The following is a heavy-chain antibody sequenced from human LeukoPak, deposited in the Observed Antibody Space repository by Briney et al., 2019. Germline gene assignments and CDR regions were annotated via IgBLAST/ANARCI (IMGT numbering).Heavy chain of an antibody. CDR1: GGSISSYY. CDR3: ARGLGGSSGCFGY. D-gene: IGHD6-19*01. J-gene: IGHJ4*02. CDR2: IYYSGST. Sequence: SETLSLTCTVSGGSISSYYWSWIRQPPGKGLEFIGYIYYSGSTNYNPSLKSRVTISVDTSKNQFSLKLNSVTAADTAVYYCARGLGGSSGCFGYWGQGTLVTVSS. V-gene: IGHV4-59*01.